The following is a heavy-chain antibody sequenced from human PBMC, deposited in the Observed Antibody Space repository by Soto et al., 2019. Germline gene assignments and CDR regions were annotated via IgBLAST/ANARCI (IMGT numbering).Heavy chain of an antibody. D-gene: IGHD3-22*01. CDR2: VFSDDTK. CDR3: ARIRSAGGYYFDS. J-gene: IGHJ4*02. V-gene: IGHV2-26*01. CDR1: GYSFNDIRMG. Sequence: SGPTLVNPTETLTLTRVVSGYSFNDIRMGVSWIRQPPGKPLEWLADVFSDDTKFYSASLKARLTISQDSSNSQVVLHMTKTDPVDTATYYCARIRSAGGYYFDSWGQGFLVTVSS.